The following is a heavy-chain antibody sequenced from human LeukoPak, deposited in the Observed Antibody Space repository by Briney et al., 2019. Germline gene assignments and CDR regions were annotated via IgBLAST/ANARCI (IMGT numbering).Heavy chain of an antibody. D-gene: IGHD2-15*01. Sequence: GGSLRLSCAASGFTFSNFWVSWVRQAPGKGLEWVAHIKEDGSEKYYVDSVKGRFTISRDNAKNSLYLQMISLRAEDTAVYYCARTLYCSGGSCGGAGYWGQGTLVTVSS. CDR3: ARTLYCSGGSCGGAGY. J-gene: IGHJ4*02. CDR2: IKEDGSEK. V-gene: IGHV3-7*05. CDR1: GFTFSNFW.